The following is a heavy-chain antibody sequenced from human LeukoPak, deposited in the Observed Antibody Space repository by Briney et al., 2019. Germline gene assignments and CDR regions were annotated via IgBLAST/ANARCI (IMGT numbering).Heavy chain of an antibody. CDR1: GFSVSDYS. J-gene: IGHJ4*02. CDR2: VMSGRGST. CDR3: TRERRGSYYAFES. D-gene: IGHD3-16*01. Sequence: GGSLRLSCAASGFSVSDYSISWIRQSPGKGPEWISYVMSGRGSTNYADSVKGRFTISGDNAKNSVALQLDGLRADDTAVYFCTRERRGSYYAFESWGKGTLVTVSS. V-gene: IGHV3-11*05.